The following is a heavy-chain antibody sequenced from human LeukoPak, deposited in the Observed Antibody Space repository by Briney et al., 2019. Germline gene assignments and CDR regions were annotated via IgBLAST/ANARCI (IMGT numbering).Heavy chain of an antibody. D-gene: IGHD3-22*01. CDR2: IYTSGST. CDR3: ALWGYFDSSGRHF. J-gene: IGHJ4*02. Sequence: SETLSLTCPVSGGSISSYYWSWIRQPAGKGLEWIGRIYTSGSTNYNPSLKSRVTISVDTSKNQFSLNLNSVTAADTAVYYCALWGYFDSSGRHFWGQGTLVTVSS. V-gene: IGHV4-4*07. CDR1: GGSISSYY.